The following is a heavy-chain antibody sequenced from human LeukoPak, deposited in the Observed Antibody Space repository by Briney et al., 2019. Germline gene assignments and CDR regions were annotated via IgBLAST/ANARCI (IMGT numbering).Heavy chain of an antibody. CDR3: ARDHGMDV. J-gene: IGHJ6*02. Sequence: PGGSLRLSCAASGFTFSSSWMTWVRQAPGKGPEWVAHIKEDGTEEYYVDSVKGRFTISRDNAKNTLYLQMNSLRAEDTAVYYCARDHGMDVWGQGTTVTVSS. V-gene: IGHV3-7*01. CDR1: GFTFSSSW. CDR2: IKEDGTEE.